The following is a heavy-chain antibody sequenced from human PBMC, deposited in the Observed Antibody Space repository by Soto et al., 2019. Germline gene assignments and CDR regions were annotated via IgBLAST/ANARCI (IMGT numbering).Heavy chain of an antibody. V-gene: IGHV5-10-1*01. CDR1: GYSFTSYW. Sequence: PGESLKISCKGSGYSFTSYWISWVRQMPGKGLEWMGRIDPSDSYTNYSPSFQGHVTISADKSISTAYLQWSSLKASGTAMYYCARTVTTADYYYYGMDVWGQGTTVTAP. D-gene: IGHD4-17*01. CDR2: IDPSDSYT. J-gene: IGHJ6*02. CDR3: ARTVTTADYYYYGMDV.